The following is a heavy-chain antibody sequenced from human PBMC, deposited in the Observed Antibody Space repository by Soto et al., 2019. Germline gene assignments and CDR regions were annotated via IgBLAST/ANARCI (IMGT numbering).Heavy chain of an antibody. CDR1: GFTFTSSA. CDR2: IVFGSGNT. J-gene: IGHJ4*02. V-gene: IGHV1-58*01. D-gene: IGHD3-9*01. Sequence: SVKVSCKASGFTFTSSAVQWVRQARGQRLEWIGWIVFGSGNTNYAQKFQERVTITRDMSTSTAYMELSSLRSEDTAVYYCAAVQGVDPLRYFDWLLVEDYWGQGTLVTVSS. CDR3: AAVQGVDPLRYFDWLLVEDY.